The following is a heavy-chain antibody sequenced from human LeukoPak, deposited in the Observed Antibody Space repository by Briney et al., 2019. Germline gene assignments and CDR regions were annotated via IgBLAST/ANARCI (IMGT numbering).Heavy chain of an antibody. V-gene: IGHV3-66*01. CDR1: GFTVSSNY. CDR3: ARDPSHLYYYGSGSFQSPYYYYGMDV. CDR2: IYSGGST. Sequence: GGSLRLSCAASGFTVSSNYMSWVRQAPGKGLEWVSVIYSGGSTYYADSVKGRFTISRDNSKNTLYLQMNSLKAEDTAVYYCARDPSHLYYYGSGSFQSPYYYYGMDVWGQGTTVTVSS. D-gene: IGHD3-10*01. J-gene: IGHJ6*02.